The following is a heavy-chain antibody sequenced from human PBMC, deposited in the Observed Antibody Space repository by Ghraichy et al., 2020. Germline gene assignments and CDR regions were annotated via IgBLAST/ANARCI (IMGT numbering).Heavy chain of an antibody. V-gene: IGHV4-34*01. J-gene: IGHJ5*02. Sequence: SETLSLTCAVYGESFSDYYWTWIRQPLGKGLEWIGEISHSGSTNYNPSLKSRVTISVDASRKQFSLKLTSVAAADTALYYCARGLSTPRWFDPWGQGTLVIVSS. CDR3: ARGLSTPRWFDP. CDR1: GESFSDYY. D-gene: IGHD2-15*01. CDR2: ISHSGST.